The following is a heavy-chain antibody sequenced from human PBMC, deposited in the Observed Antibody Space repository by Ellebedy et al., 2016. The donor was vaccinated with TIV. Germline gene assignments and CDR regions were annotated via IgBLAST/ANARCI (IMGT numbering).Heavy chain of an antibody. CDR2: ISWNSGKI. V-gene: IGHV3-9*01. CDR3: TRDSGVAIMRYFDY. CDR1: GFTFDDYG. Sequence: PGGSLRLSCAASGFTFDDYGMHWVRQAPGKGLEWVSGISWNSGKIGYADSVKGRFTISRDNAENSVSLQMNSLRAEDTAVYYCTRDSGVAIMRYFDYWGQGTLVTVSS. J-gene: IGHJ4*02. D-gene: IGHD5-24*01.